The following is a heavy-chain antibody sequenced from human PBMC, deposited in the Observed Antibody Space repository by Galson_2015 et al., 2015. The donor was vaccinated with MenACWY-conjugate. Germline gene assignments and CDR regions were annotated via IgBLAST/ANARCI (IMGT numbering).Heavy chain of an antibody. D-gene: IGHD4-17*01. Sequence: SETLSLTCSVSGGSIISSKFWGWIRQAPGKGLEWTGSGYNDGSANYNPSLKSRVTISVETSKNQFSLKLNSVTAADTAVHYCARARYGDRAAGWFHPCVQGTPVTVSS. J-gene: IGHJ5*01. CDR3: ARARYGDRAAGWFHP. CDR1: GGSIISSKF. CDR2: GYNDGSA. V-gene: IGHV4-39*07.